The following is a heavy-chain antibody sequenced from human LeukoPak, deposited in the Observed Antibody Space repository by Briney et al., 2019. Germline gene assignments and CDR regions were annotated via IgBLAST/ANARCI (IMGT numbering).Heavy chain of an antibody. CDR2: INTNTGNP. V-gene: IGHV7-4-1*02. CDR1: GYTLTSYA. D-gene: IGHD6-13*01. CDR3: ARYPRAAADGKADY. J-gene: IGHJ4*02. Sequence: ASVKVSCKASGYTLTSYAINWVRQAPGQGLEWIGWINTNTGNPTYAQGFTGRFVFSLDTSVSTTYLQISSLKAEDTAVYYCARYPRAAADGKADYWGQGTLVTVSS.